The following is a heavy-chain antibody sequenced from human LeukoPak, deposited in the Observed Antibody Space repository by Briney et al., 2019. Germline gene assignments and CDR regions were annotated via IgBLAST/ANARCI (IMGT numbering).Heavy chain of an antibody. V-gene: IGHV4-61*02. CDR2: IYTSGST. CDR3: ARVRRVVVITLTSGAFDI. D-gene: IGHD3-22*01. Sequence: PSQTLSLTCTVAARSISSGSHYWSWIRQPAGKGLEWIGRIYTSGSTNYNPSLKSRVTISVDTSKNQFSLKLSSVTAADTAVYYCARVRRVVVITLTSGAFDIWGQGTMVTVSS. CDR1: ARSISSGSHY. J-gene: IGHJ3*02.